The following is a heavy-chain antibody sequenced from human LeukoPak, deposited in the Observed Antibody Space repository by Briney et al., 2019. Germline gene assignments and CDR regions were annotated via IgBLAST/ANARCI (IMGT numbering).Heavy chain of an antibody. D-gene: IGHD2-15*01. CDR1: GYTFTGYY. CDR3: ARGGGGGGSFFPGMGAFDI. J-gene: IGHJ3*02. Sequence: GASVKVSCKASGYTFTGYYMHWVRQAPGQGLEWMGWINPNSGGTNYAQKFQGRVTMTRDTSISTAYMELSSLRSEDTAVYYCARGGGGGGSFFPGMGAFDIWGQGTMVTVSS. V-gene: IGHV1-2*02. CDR2: INPNSGGT.